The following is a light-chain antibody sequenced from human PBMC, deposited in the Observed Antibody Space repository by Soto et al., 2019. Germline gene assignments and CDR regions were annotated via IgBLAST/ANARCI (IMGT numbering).Light chain of an antibody. Sequence: DIVMTQSPDSLAVSLGERATINYKSSQNILYSSNNKNYLAWYQQKLGQPPRLLIYWASTRESGVPDRFSGSGSGTDFTLTISSLQAEDVAVYYCQQYYSTPFAFGPGTKVDIK. J-gene: IGKJ3*01. CDR2: WAS. V-gene: IGKV4-1*01. CDR1: QNILYSSNNKNY. CDR3: QQYYSTPFA.